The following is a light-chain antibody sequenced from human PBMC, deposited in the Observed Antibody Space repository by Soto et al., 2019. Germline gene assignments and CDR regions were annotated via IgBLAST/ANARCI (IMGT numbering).Light chain of an antibody. Sequence: QSALSQPASVSGSPGKSITISCTGTSSDIGAYNYVSWYQQHPGKAPKLLIYEVTNRPSGVSDRFSGSKSGNTASLTISGLQAEEEANYYCNSYTTLSNRVFGTGTKVTVL. J-gene: IGLJ1*01. CDR2: EVT. V-gene: IGLV2-14*01. CDR3: NSYTTLSNRV. CDR1: SSDIGAYNY.